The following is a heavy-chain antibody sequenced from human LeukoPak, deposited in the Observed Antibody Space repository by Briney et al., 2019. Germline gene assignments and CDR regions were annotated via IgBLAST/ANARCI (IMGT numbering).Heavy chain of an antibody. Sequence: PGGSLRLSCAASGFTFSNYWMTWVRQAPGKGLEWVANINRDGSEGYYVDSVKGRFTISRDDAKSSLYLQMNSLRAEDTAVYYCARRNAMGVWGQGTTVIVFS. CDR3: ARRNAMGV. CDR1: GFTFSNYW. V-gene: IGHV3-7*03. CDR2: INRDGSEG. J-gene: IGHJ6*02.